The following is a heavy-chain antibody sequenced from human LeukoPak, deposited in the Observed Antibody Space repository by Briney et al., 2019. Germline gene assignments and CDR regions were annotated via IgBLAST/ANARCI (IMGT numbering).Heavy chain of an antibody. J-gene: IGHJ4*02. CDR3: ARDRGYCRGGRCYSNYFDL. Sequence: GRSLRLSCAASGFTFSSHAMHWVRQAPGKGLEWVAFISYDGSIKYYADSVKGRFTISRDNSKNTVYLQMNSLRDEDTAVYFCARDRGYCRGGRCYSNYFDLWGQGTLVTVSS. D-gene: IGHD2-15*01. V-gene: IGHV3-30-3*01. CDR2: ISYDGSIK. CDR1: GFTFSSHA.